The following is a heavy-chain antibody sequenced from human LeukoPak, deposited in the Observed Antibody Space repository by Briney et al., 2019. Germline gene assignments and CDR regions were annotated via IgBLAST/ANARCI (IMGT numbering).Heavy chain of an antibody. CDR3: ANQPGFYYLDY. Sequence: SETLSLTCTVSGGSISSSSYYWGWIRQPPGKGLEWIGSIYYTGNTYYNPSLKSRVTISVDTSKNQFSLKLSSVTAPDTAVYYCANQPGFYYLDYWGQGTLVTVSS. CDR1: GGSISSSSYY. CDR2: IYYTGNT. V-gene: IGHV4-39*01. J-gene: IGHJ4*02.